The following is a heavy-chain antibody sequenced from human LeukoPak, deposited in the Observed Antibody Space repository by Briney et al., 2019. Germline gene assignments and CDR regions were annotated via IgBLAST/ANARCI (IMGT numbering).Heavy chain of an antibody. Sequence: SVKVSCKASGYTFTGYYIHWVRQAPGQGLEWMGRIIPILGIANYAQKFQGRVTITADKSTSTAYMELSSLRSEDTAVYYCARAWSSSGWYVDYWGQGTLVTVSS. V-gene: IGHV1-69*04. CDR3: ARAWSSSGWYVDY. D-gene: IGHD6-19*01. CDR1: GYTFTGYY. CDR2: IIPILGIA. J-gene: IGHJ4*02.